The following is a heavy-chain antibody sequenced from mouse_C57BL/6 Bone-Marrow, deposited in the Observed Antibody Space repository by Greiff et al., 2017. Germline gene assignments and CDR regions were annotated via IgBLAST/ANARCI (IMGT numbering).Heavy chain of an antibody. J-gene: IGHJ3*01. CDR2: INPNNGGT. CDR1: GYTFTDYY. CDR3: ARETPPFAY. Sequence: EVQLQQSGPELVKPGASVKISCKASGYTFTDYYMNWVKQSHGKSLEWIGDINPNNGGTSYNQKFKGKATLTVDKSSSTAYMELRSLKSEDSAVYYCARETPPFAYWGQGTLVTVSA. V-gene: IGHV1-26*01.